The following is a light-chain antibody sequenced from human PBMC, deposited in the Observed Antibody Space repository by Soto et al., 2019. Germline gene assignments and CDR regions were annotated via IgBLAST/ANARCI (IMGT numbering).Light chain of an antibody. CDR2: AAS. J-gene: IGKJ3*01. CDR3: QHSYSTPLFT. CDR1: HGISSY. Sequence: QLTQSPSSLSASVGDRVTITCRASHGISSYLVWYQQKPGKAPKLLIYAASSLQSGVPSRFSGSEYGTDFTHTISSLQPEDFGTFYCQHSYSTPLFTFGPGTKVATK. V-gene: IGKV1-39*01.